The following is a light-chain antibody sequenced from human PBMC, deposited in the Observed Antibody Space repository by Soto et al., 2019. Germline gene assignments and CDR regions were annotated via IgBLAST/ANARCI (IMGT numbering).Light chain of an antibody. Sequence: QSVLTQPASMPGSPGQSITISCTGTSSDVGGYNYVSWYQQHPGKAPKLMIYEVSNRPSGVSNRFSGSKSGNTASLTISGLQAEDEADYYCSSYTSSLYVFGTGTKVTVL. CDR3: SSYTSSLYV. CDR1: SSDVGGYNY. J-gene: IGLJ1*01. CDR2: EVS. V-gene: IGLV2-14*01.